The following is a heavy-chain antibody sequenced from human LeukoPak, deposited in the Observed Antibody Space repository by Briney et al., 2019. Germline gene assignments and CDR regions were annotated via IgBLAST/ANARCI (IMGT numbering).Heavy chain of an antibody. J-gene: IGHJ4*02. CDR3: ARGGGGYSGYDYCVDY. D-gene: IGHD5-12*01. Sequence: PSETLSLTCTVSGGSISSYYWSWIRQPPGKGLEWIGYIYYSGSTNYNPSLKSRVTISVDTSKNQFSLKLSSVTAADTAVYYCARGGGGYSGYDYCVDYWGQGTLVTVSS. V-gene: IGHV4-59*01. CDR2: IYYSGST. CDR1: GGSISSYY.